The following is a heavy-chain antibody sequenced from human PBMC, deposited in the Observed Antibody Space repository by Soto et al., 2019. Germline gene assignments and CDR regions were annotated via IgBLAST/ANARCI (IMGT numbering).Heavy chain of an antibody. CDR3: ARGISGYDSSGYYHSGRPFDY. CDR1: GGSISSYY. Sequence: PSETLSLTCTVSGGSISSYYWSCIRQPPGKGLEWIGYIYYSGSTNYNPSLKSRVTISVDTSKNQFSLKLSSVTAADTAVYYCARGISGYDSSGYYHSGRPFDYWGQGTLVTVSS. V-gene: IGHV4-59*01. J-gene: IGHJ4*02. CDR2: IYYSGST. D-gene: IGHD3-22*01.